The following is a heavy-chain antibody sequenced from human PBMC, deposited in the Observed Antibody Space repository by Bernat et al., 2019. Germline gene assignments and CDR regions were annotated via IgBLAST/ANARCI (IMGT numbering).Heavy chain of an antibody. J-gene: IGHJ4*02. V-gene: IGHV3-64D*08. CDR2: IGPTGGT. Sequence: EMQVVESGGGLVQPGGSLRLSCSASGSTFSRYSMHWVRQAPGGGLEYVSAIGPTGGTYYADSVKGRFTISRDNSKNTLYLTMTSLRPEDTAVYYCVKDLHTALFYWGQGTQVTVSS. CDR1: GSTFSRYS. CDR3: VKDLHTALFY. D-gene: IGHD5-18*01.